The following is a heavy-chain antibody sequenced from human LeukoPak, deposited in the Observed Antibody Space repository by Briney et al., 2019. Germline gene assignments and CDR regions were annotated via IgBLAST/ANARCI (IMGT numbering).Heavy chain of an antibody. J-gene: IGHJ4*02. CDR3: ATEGAERTYFDY. CDR2: ISSSGSTI. Sequence: TGGSLRLSCAASGFTFSSYEMNWVRQAPGKGLEWVSYISSSGSTIYYADSVKGRFTISRDNAKNSLYLQMNSLRAEDTAVYYCATEGAERTYFDYWGQGTLVTVSS. CDR1: GFTFSSYE. V-gene: IGHV3-48*03.